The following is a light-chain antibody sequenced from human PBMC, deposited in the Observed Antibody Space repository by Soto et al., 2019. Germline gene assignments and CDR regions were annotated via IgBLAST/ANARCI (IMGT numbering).Light chain of an antibody. J-gene: IGKJ4*01. V-gene: IGKV3-15*01. CDR1: QSVSSN. CDR3: QQYNNWPFT. CDR2: GAS. Sequence: IVMTQSPASLSVSPGERATLSCMASQSVSSNLAWYQQKPGQAPRLLIYGASTRATGIPARFSGSWSGTECTLTISSLQSEDVSVYYCQQYNNWPFTLVGGTKVDIK.